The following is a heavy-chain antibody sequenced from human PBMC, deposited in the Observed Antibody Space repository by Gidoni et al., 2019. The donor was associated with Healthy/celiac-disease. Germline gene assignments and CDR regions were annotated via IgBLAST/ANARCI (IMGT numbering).Heavy chain of an antibody. Sequence: EVQLVASGGGLVQPGGSLRLSCAAPGFPSRSYSMNWVRQAPGKGLEWVSYISSSSSTIYYADSVKGRFTISRDNAKNSLYLQMNSLRDEDTAVYYCARDMGYFDWLLFDYWGQGTLVTVSS. D-gene: IGHD3-9*01. J-gene: IGHJ4*02. CDR2: ISSSSSTI. CDR3: ARDMGYFDWLLFDY. CDR1: GFPSRSYS. V-gene: IGHV3-48*02.